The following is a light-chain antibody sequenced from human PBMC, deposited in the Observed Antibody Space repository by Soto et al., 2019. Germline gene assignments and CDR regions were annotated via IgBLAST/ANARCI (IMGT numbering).Light chain of an antibody. CDR1: QTVSNNY. CDR2: GSS. Sequence: EVVLTQSPGTLSLSPGERATLSCRASQTVSNNYLAWYQHKPGQSPKLLIFGSSDRATGIPDRFSGSGSGTDFTLTISRLEPEDFAVAYCQQYGSSHPYTFGQGTKLEIK. J-gene: IGKJ2*01. V-gene: IGKV3-20*01. CDR3: QQYGSSHPYT.